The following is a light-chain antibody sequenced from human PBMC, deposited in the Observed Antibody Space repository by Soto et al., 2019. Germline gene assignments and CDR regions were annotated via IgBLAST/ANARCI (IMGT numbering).Light chain of an antibody. CDR3: QSYDSSLTAYV. Sequence: QSVLTQPPSVSGAPGQRVTISCTGSSSNIGAAYDVHWYHQLPGAAPKLLIYGNSNRPSGVPDRFSGSKPGTSASLAITGLQAEDEADYYCQSYDSSLTAYVFGTGTKLTVL. J-gene: IGLJ1*01. CDR1: SSNIGAAYD. CDR2: GNS. V-gene: IGLV1-40*01.